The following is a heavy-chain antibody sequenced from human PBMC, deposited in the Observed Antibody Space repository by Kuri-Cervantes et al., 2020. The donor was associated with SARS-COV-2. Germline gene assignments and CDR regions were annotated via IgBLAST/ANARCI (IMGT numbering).Heavy chain of an antibody. D-gene: IGHD3-3*01. J-gene: IGHJ6*02. CDR2: ISGSGGST. CDR3: ARAEKRTIFGVVNYYYYGMDV. Sequence: ETLSLTCAASGFTFSSYAMSWVRQAPGKGLEWVSAISGSGGSTYYADSVKGRFTISRDNSKNTLYLQMNSLRAEDTAVYYCARAEKRTIFGVVNYYYYGMDVWGQGTTVTVSS. CDR1: GFTFSSYA. V-gene: IGHV3-23*01.